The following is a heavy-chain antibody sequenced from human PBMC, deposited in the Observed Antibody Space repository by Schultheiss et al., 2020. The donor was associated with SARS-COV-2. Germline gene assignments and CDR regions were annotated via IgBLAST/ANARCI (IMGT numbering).Heavy chain of an antibody. V-gene: IGHV4-34*01. CDR2: INHSGST. J-gene: IGHJ6*03. Sequence: SETLSLTCAVYGGSFSGYYWSWIRQPPGKGLEWIGEINHSGSTNYNPSIKSRVTISVHTAKKQFSLELSSVTAADTAVYYCARGRFDIVVVPAAGYMDVWGKGTTVTVSS. CDR3: ARGRFDIVVVPAAGYMDV. D-gene: IGHD2-2*01. CDR1: GGSFSGYY.